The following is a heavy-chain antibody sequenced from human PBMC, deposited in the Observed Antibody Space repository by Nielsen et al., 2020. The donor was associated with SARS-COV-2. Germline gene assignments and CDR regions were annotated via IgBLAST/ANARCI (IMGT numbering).Heavy chain of an antibody. D-gene: IGHD4-17*01. CDR1: GGTFSSYA. V-gene: IGHV1-69*13. CDR3: ARVWGDYGRSRYYGMDV. CDR2: IIPIFGTA. Sequence: SVQVSCKASGGTFSSYAISWVRQAPGQGLEWMGGIIPIFGTANYAQKFQGRVTITADESTSTAYMELSSLRSEDTAVYYCARVWGDYGRSRYYGMDVWGQGTTVTVSS. J-gene: IGHJ6*02.